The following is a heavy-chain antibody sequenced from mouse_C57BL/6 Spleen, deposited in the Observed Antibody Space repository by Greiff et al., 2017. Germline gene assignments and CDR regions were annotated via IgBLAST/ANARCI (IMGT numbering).Heavy chain of an antibody. D-gene: IGHD1-1*01. J-gene: IGHJ1*03. CDR3: ARGMGDYENWYFDV. CDR2: INPNNGGT. Sequence: EVQLQQSGPELVKPGASVKILCKASGYTFTDYNMDWVKQSHGKSLEWIGDINPNNGGTIYNQKFKGKATLTVDKSSSTAYMELRSLTSEDTAVYYCARGMGDYENWYFDVWGTGTTVTVSS. V-gene: IGHV1-18*01. CDR1: GYTFTDYN.